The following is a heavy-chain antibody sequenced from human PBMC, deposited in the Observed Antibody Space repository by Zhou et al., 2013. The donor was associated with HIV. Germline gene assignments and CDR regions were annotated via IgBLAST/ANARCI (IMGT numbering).Heavy chain of an antibody. CDR2: VIPMFATP. Sequence: QVRLEQSGTEVKKPGSSVKVSCQSFGGNFRSDAINWLRQAPGQGLEWMGGVIPMFATPRYAQKFQARVTISAEESTAIAYMELTGLTFNDTAIYYCARGSAGGTPLFGDWGQGTLVTVSS. D-gene: IGHD3-3*01. CDR1: GGNFRSDA. V-gene: IGHV1-69*12. J-gene: IGHJ4*02. CDR3: ARGSAGGTPLFGD.